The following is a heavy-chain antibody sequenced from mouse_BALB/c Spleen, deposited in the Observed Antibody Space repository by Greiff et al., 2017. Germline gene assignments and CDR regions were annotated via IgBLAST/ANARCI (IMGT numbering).Heavy chain of an antibody. J-gene: IGHJ2*01. CDR1: GYTFTDYA. V-gene: IGHV1S137*01. CDR2: ISTYYGDA. Sequence: VKLMESGAELVRPGVSVKISCKGSGYTFTDYAMHWVKQSHAQSLEWIGVISTYYGDASYNQKFKGKATMTVDKSSSTAYMELARLTSEDSAIYYCARDDYGSSYFDYWGQGTTLTVSS. CDR3: ARDDYGSSYFDY. D-gene: IGHD1-1*01.